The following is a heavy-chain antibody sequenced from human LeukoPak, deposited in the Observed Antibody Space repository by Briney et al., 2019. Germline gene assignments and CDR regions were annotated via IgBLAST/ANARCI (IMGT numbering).Heavy chain of an antibody. CDR1: GFTFDDYA. D-gene: IGHD2-2*02. Sequence: GGSLRLSCAAPGFTFDDYAMHWVRQAPGKGLEWVSGISWNSGSIGYADSVKGRFTISRDNAKNSLYLQMNSLRAEDTALYYCAKARVIGYCSSTSCYMFDYWGQGTLVTVSS. J-gene: IGHJ4*02. V-gene: IGHV3-9*01. CDR2: ISWNSGSI. CDR3: AKARVIGYCSSTSCYMFDY.